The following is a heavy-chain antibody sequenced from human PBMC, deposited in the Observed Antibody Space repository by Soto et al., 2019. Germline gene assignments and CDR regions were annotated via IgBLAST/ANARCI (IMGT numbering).Heavy chain of an antibody. CDR1: RYIFANDW. Sequence: PXESLNISCKGSRYIFANDWIAWVRQMPGKGLEWMGIIFPGDSDTRYSPSFQGQVTISADKSINTAYLQWSSLKASDTAVYYCARRVAAHPYFDFWGQGALVPVSS. J-gene: IGHJ4*02. V-gene: IGHV5-51*01. CDR2: IFPGDSDT. CDR3: ARRVAAHPYFDF. D-gene: IGHD6-6*01.